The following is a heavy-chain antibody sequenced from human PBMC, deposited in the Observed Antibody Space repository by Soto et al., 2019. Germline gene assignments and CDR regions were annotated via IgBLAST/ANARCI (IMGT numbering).Heavy chain of an antibody. Sequence: QLQLQESGSGLVKPSHTLSLTCTVSGGSISNAAYSWSWIRQPPGKGLEWIGYIYPSGMPFYNPSLQSRVTLSIDRSNDPFSLHLKSVTAAHTAVYYCATETGGYGLFDSWGQGTLVTVSS. CDR3: ATETGGYGLFDS. V-gene: IGHV4-30-2*01. CDR1: GGSISNAAYS. J-gene: IGHJ4*02. CDR2: IYPSGMP. D-gene: IGHD5-18*01.